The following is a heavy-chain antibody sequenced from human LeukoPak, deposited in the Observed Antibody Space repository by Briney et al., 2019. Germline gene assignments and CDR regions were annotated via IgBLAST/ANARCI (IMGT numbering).Heavy chain of an antibody. Sequence: SETLSLTCAVYGGSFSGYYWSWIGQPPGKGLEWIGEINHSGSTNYNPSLKSRVTISVDTSKNQFSLKLSSVTAADTAVYYCARGKSGYEFPSYWYFDLWGRGTLVTVSS. CDR1: GGSFSGYY. CDR3: ARGKSGYEFPSYWYFDL. V-gene: IGHV4-34*01. D-gene: IGHD5-12*01. J-gene: IGHJ2*01. CDR2: INHSGST.